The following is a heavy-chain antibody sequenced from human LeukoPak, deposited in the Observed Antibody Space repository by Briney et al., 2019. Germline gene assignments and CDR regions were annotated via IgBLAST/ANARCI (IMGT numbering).Heavy chain of an antibody. CDR3: ARAKNQLPRFDP. D-gene: IGHD2-2*01. CDR1: GGSISSGGYS. V-gene: IGHV4-30-2*01. J-gene: IGHJ5*02. CDR2: IYHSGST. Sequence: TLSLTCAVSGGSISSGGYSWSWIRQPPGKGLEWIGYIYHSGSTYYNPSLKSRVTISVDRSKNQFSLKLSSVTAADTAVYYRARAKNQLPRFDPWGQGTLVTVSS.